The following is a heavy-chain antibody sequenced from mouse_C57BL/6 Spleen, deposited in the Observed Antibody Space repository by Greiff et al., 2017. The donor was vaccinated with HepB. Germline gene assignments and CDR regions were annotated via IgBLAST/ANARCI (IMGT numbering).Heavy chain of an antibody. Sequence: VQLQQSGAELVRPGSSVKLSCKASGYTFTSYWMHWVKQRPIQGLEWIGNIDPSDSETHYNQKFKDKATLTVDTSSSTAYMQLSSLTSEDSAVYYCARGESTMITTGYFEVWGTGTTVTVSS. CDR1: GYTFTSYW. J-gene: IGHJ1*03. V-gene: IGHV1-52*01. D-gene: IGHD2-4*01. CDR3: ARGESTMITTGYFEV. CDR2: IDPSDSET.